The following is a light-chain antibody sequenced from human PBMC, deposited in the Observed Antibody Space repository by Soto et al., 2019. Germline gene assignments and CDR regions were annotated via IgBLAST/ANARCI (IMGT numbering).Light chain of an antibody. Sequence: QSALTQPPSASGTPGQRVTISCSGSSSNIGSNTVNWYQQLPGTAPKLRMYSNNQRPSGVPDRFSGSKSGTSASLAISGLQSEYEADYYCAAWDDSLDGYVFGTGTKVPVL. CDR3: AAWDDSLDGYV. CDR2: SNN. CDR1: SSNIGSNT. J-gene: IGLJ1*01. V-gene: IGLV1-44*01.